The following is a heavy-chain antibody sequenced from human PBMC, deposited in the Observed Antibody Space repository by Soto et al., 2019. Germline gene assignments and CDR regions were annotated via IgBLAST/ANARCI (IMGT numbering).Heavy chain of an antibody. V-gene: IGHV4-61*01. CDR1: GGSVSSGSYY. CDR3: ARDPDSYYYESSGYS. D-gene: IGHD3-22*01. CDR2: IYYSGST. J-gene: IGHJ4*02. Sequence: QVQLQESGPGLVKPSETLSLTCTVSGGSVSSGSYYWSWIRQPPGKGLEWIGYIYYSGSTNYNPSHKSRVTISVAPSKNQCYLKLSSVTAADTAVYYCARDPDSYYYESSGYSWGQGTLVTVSS.